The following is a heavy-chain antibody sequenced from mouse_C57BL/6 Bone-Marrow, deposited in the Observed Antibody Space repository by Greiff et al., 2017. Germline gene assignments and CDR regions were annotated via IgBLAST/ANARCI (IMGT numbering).Heavy chain of an antibody. Sequence: VQLQQSGPVLVKPGASVKMSCKASGYTFTDYYMNWVQQSHGKSLEWIGVINPYNGGTSYNQKFKGKATLTVDKSSSTAYLELNSLTSEDSAVYYGAREGNYLAWFAYWGQGTLVTVSA. CDR3: AREGNYLAWFAY. CDR2: INPYNGGT. V-gene: IGHV1-19*01. D-gene: IGHD2-1*01. CDR1: GYTFTDYY. J-gene: IGHJ3*01.